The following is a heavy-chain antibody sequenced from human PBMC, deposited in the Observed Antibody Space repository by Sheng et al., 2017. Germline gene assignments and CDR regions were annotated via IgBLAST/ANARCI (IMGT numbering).Heavy chain of an antibody. Sequence: EVQLVESGGGLVQPGGSLRLSCAASGFTFSSYAMSWVRQAPGKGLEWVSAISGSGGSTYYADSVKGRFTISRDNSKNTLYLQMNSLRAEDTAVYYCAKAFGPGSSWYVGPFKNWGQGTLVTVSS. V-gene: IGHV3-23*04. CDR1: GFTFSSYA. D-gene: IGHD6-13*01. J-gene: IGHJ4*02. CDR2: ISGSGGST. CDR3: AKAFGPGSSWYVGPFKN.